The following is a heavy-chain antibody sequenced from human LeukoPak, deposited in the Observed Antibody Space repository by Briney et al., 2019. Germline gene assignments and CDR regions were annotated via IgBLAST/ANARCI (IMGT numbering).Heavy chain of an antibody. CDR3: ARGKYSYVR. D-gene: IGHD5-18*01. CDR2: INHSGST. J-gene: IGHJ4*02. CDR1: GGSFSGYY. V-gene: IGHV4-34*01. Sequence: SETLSHTCAVYGGSFSGYYWSWIRQPPGKGLEWIGEINHSGSTNYNPSLKSRVTISVDTSKNQFSLKLSSVTAADTAVYYCARGKYSYVRWGQGTLVTVSS.